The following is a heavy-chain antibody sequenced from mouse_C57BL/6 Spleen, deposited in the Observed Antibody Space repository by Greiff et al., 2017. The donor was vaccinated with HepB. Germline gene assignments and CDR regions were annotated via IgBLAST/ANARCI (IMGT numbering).Heavy chain of an antibody. CDR3: TRENYSNGGFAY. J-gene: IGHJ3*01. V-gene: IGHV5-9-1*02. D-gene: IGHD2-5*01. Sequence: EVQVVESGEGLVKPGGSLKLSCAASGFTFSSYAMSWVRQTPEKRLEWVAYISSGGDYIYYADTVKGRFTISRDNARNTLYLQMSSLKSEDTAMYYCTRENYSNGGFAYWGQGTLVTVSA. CDR2: ISSGGDYI. CDR1: GFTFSSYA.